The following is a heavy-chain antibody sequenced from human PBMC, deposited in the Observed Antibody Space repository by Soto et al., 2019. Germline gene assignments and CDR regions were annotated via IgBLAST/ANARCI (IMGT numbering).Heavy chain of an antibody. V-gene: IGHV1-8*01. CDR3: ARAMKGRRSITRGWFDP. CDR2: MNPNSGNT. CDR1: GYTFTSYD. D-gene: IGHD3-10*01. Sequence: QVQLVQSGAEVKKPGASVKVSCKASGYTFTSYDINWVRQATGQGLEWMGWMNPNSGNTGYAQKFQGRVTMTRNTSISTAYMELSSLRSEDTAVYYCARAMKGRRSITRGWFDPWGQGTLVTVSS. J-gene: IGHJ5*02.